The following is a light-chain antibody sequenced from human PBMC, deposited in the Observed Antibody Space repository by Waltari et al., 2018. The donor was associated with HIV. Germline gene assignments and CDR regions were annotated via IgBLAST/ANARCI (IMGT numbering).Light chain of an antibody. CDR2: KDT. Sequence: DLTQSPSVSVPPGQTATITCPGDALTKRSGYWYQKKSGQAPVLLINKDTERLSGIPERFSGSSSGTSLTLTINEVRAEDEAEYYCQSSDSSGVDFVVFGGGTKLTV. V-gene: IGLV3-25*03. J-gene: IGLJ2*01. CDR1: ALTKRS. CDR3: QSSDSSGVDFVV.